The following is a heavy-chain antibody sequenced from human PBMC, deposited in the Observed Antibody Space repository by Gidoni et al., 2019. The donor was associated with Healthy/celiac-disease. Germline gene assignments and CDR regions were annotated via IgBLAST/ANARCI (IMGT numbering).Heavy chain of an antibody. CDR2: IYSGGST. D-gene: IGHD2-21*02. CDR1: GFPVRSNY. Sequence: ELQLVASGGGLIQPGGSLRLSCPASGFPVRSNYMGWLRQAPGKGLEWVSVIYSGGSTDYADSVKGRFTISRDNSKNTLYLQMNSLRAEDTAVYYCASADCGGDCYSLKGAFDIWGQGTMVTVSS. CDR3: ASADCGGDCYSLKGAFDI. V-gene: IGHV3-53*01. J-gene: IGHJ3*02.